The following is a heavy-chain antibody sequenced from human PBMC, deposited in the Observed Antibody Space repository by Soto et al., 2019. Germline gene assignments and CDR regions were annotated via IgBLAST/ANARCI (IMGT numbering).Heavy chain of an antibody. Sequence: QVQLQESGPGLVKPSETLSLTCIVSGGSVSNSSFHWSWSRQPPGKELEWIGNINYSGSTNYNHYLNSRDTTSLHTSKIQSSLKLGAVTAADTAVSYCARVRLAFYDGTGDYSEPREYYFDNWGQGTQITASS. J-gene: IGHJ4*02. V-gene: IGHV4-61*01. CDR3: ARVRLAFYDGTGDYSEPREYYFDN. D-gene: IGHD3-22*01. CDR1: GGSVSNSSFH. CDR2: INYSGST.